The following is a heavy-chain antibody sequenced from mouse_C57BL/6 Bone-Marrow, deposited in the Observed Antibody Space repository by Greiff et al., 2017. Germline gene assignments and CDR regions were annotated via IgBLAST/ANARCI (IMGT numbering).Heavy chain of an antibody. CDR2: ISGGGGNT. Sequence: EVQRVESGGGLVKPGGSLKLSCAASGFTFSSYTMSWVRQTPEKRLQWVAAISGGGGNTYSPDSVKGRFTISRDNDKNFLYLQMSSLSSEDTALYYCSRQVTTVLATKYFDVWGTGTTVTVSS. CDR3: SRQVTTVLATKYFDV. J-gene: IGHJ1*03. D-gene: IGHD1-1*01. CDR1: GFTFSSYT. V-gene: IGHV5-9*01.